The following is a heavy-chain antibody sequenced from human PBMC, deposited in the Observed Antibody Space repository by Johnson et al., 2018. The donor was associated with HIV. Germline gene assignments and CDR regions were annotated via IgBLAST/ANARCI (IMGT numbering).Heavy chain of an antibody. D-gene: IGHD3-16*01. V-gene: IGHV3-25*04. CDR3: VRDLGLIGPWGAFDI. Sequence: QLVESGGGLVQPGGSPRLSCAASHFIFSNYYMNYVRQAPGNGLELVGQVNPNGDSTYLIDSGKDRFNISRDNSKNTLFLLMNSLREEDTAVYYCVRDLGLIGPWGAFDIWGQGTRVTVSS. J-gene: IGHJ3*02. CDR1: HFIFSNYY. CDR2: NPNGDST.